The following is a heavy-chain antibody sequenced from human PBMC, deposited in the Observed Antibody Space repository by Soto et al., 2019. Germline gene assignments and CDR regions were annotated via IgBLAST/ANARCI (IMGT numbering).Heavy chain of an antibody. Sequence: EVQLVESGGGLVQPGRSLRLSCTASGFTFGDYAMSWVRQAPGKGLEWVGFIRSKAYGGTTEYAASVKGRFTISRDDSKSIAYLKMNRRKTGDTAVFYFSKDLRGGGDVWGQGTTVTVSS. CDR2: IRSKAYGGTT. CDR1: GFTFGDYA. V-gene: IGHV3-49*04. D-gene: IGHD3-16*01. CDR3: SKDLRGGGDV. J-gene: IGHJ6*02.